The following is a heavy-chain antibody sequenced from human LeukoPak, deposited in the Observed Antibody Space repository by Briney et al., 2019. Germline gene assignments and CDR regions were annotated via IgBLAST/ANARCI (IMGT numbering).Heavy chain of an antibody. CDR2: INPNSGGT. V-gene: IGHV1-2*04. CDR3: ARYLEGYCSGGSCYSNWFDP. J-gene: IGHJ5*02. D-gene: IGHD2-15*01. Sequence: ASVKVSCKASGYTFTGYYMHWVRQAPGQGLEWMGWINPNSGGTNYAQKFQGWVTMTRDTSISTAYMELSRLRSEDTAVYYCARYLEGYCSGGSCYSNWFDPWGQGTLVTVSS. CDR1: GYTFTGYY.